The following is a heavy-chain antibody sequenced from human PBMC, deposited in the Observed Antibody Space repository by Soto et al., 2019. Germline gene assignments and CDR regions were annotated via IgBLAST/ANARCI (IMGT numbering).Heavy chain of an antibody. Sequence: QVQLVQSGAEVKKPGSSVKVSCKASGGTFSSYTISWVRQAPGQGLEWMGRIIPILGIANYAQKFQGRVTLTXXKXTXXAYMELSSLRSEDTAVYYCGWSYTASDYYYYGMDVWGQGTTVTVSS. CDR2: IIPILGIA. J-gene: IGHJ6*02. V-gene: IGHV1-69*02. CDR1: GGTFSSYT. D-gene: IGHD2-2*02. CDR3: GWSYTASDYYYYGMDV.